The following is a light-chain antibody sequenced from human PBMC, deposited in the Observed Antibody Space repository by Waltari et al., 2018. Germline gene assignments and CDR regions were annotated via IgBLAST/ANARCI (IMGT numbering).Light chain of an antibody. Sequence: QSVLTQPPSVSGDPGKRVTISCTESTSNIGGYSVYWYQQFPGTAPKLLIYDNDKRPSGISDRFSGSKSGPSASLTITGLQPGDEGDYYCGAWDDSLSAHFFGAGT. CDR2: DND. J-gene: IGLJ1*01. V-gene: IGLV1-51*01. CDR1: TSNIGGYS. CDR3: GAWDDSLSAHF.